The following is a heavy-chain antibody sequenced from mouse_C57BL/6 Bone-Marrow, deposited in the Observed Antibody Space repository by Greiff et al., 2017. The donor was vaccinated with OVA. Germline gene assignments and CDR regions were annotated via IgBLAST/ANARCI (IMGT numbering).Heavy chain of an antibody. CDR3: ARIYYDYVAWFAY. CDR2: IHPNSGST. D-gene: IGHD2-4*01. V-gene: IGHV1-64*01. Sequence: QVQLQQPGAELVKPGASVKLSCKASGYTFTSYWMHWVKQRPGQGLEWIGMIHPNSGSTNYNEKFKSKATLTVDKSSSTAYMQLSSLTAEASAVYYCARIYYDYVAWFAYWGQGTLVTVSA. CDR1: GYTFTSYW. J-gene: IGHJ3*01.